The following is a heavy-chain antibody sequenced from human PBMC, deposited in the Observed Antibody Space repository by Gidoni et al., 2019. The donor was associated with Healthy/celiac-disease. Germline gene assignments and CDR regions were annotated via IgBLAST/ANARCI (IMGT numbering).Heavy chain of an antibody. CDR2: IWYDGSNK. Sequence: QVQLVESGGGVVQPGRSLRLSCAASGFTFSSYGMHWVRQAPGKGLAWVAVIWYDGSNKYYADSVKGRFTISRDNSKNTLYLQMNSLRAEDTAVYYCARDLGPGGGWHYGMDVWGQGTTVTVSS. V-gene: IGHV3-33*01. J-gene: IGHJ6*02. CDR1: GFTFSSYG. CDR3: ARDLGPGGGWHYGMDV. D-gene: IGHD6-19*01.